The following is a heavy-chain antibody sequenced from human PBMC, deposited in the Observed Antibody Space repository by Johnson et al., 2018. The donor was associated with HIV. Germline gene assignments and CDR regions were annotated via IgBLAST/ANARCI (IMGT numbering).Heavy chain of an antibody. V-gene: IGHV3-30*02. D-gene: IGHD5-12*01. CDR3: ANLWVATMWEYDAVDI. CDR2: IRYDGSNK. J-gene: IGHJ3*02. Sequence: QVQLVESGGGVVQPGGSLRLSCAASGFTFSSYGMHWVRQAPGKGLEWVAFIRYDGSNKYYADSVKGRFTISRDNSKNTLYLQMNSLRAEDTAVYYCANLWVATMWEYDAVDIWGQGTMVTVSS. CDR1: GFTFSSYG.